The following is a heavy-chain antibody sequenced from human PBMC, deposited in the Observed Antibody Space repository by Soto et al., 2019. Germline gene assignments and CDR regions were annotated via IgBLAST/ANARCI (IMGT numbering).Heavy chain of an antibody. J-gene: IGHJ4*02. Sequence: PSETLSLTCTVSGGSISSSSYYWGWIRQPPGKGLEWIGSIYYSGSTYYNPSLKSRVTISVDTSKNQFSLKLSSVTAADTAVYYCVRKLKTYYDILTVYYRGGNIDYWGQGTLVTVSS. D-gene: IGHD3-9*01. CDR3: VRKLKTYYDILTVYYRGGNIDY. V-gene: IGHV4-39*01. CDR2: IYYSGST. CDR1: GGSISSSSYY.